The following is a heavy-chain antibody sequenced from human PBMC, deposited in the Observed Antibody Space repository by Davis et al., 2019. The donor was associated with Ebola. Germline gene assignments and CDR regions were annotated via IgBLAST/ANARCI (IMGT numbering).Heavy chain of an antibody. J-gene: IGHJ4*02. V-gene: IGHV3-7*04. D-gene: IGHD5-24*01. Sequence: GESLKISCTASGFTFSDHWMTWVRQAPGKGLEWVANIAQDASGGKYMDSVKGRFTISRDNAKNSVSLQMNSLSAEDTAVYYCARVRDKFSFAHWGQGTLVTVSS. CDR2: IAQDASGG. CDR1: GFTFSDHW. CDR3: ARVRDKFSFAH.